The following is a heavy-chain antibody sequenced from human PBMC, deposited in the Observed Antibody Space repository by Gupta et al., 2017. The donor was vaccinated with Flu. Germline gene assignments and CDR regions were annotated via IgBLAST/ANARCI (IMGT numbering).Heavy chain of an antibody. J-gene: IGHJ6*02. CDR3: ARGVVVVPAAIGGGEYYYYGMDV. V-gene: IGHV1-2*04. D-gene: IGHD2-2*01. CDR2: INPNSGGT. CDR1: GYTFTGYY. Sequence: QVQLVQSGAEVKKPGASVKVSCKASGYTFTGYYMHWVRQAPGQGLEWMGWINPNSGGTNYAQKFQGWVTMTRDTSISTAYMELSRLRSDDTAVYYCARGVVVVPAAIGGGEYYYYGMDVWGQGTTVTVSS.